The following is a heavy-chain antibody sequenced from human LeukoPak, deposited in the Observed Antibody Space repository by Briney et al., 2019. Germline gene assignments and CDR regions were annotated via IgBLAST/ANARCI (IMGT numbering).Heavy chain of an antibody. CDR3: AREDSTGTYAFDI. V-gene: IGHV4-39*02. D-gene: IGHD3-22*01. Sequence: SETLSLTCTVSGGSISSGSYYWGWIRQPPGKGLEWIGSIYYNGNTYYTPSLKSRVTISVDTSKNQFSLQLNSVTPEDTAVYYCAREDSTGTYAFDIWGQGTMVTVSS. CDR1: GGSISSGSYY. J-gene: IGHJ3*02. CDR2: IYYNGNT.